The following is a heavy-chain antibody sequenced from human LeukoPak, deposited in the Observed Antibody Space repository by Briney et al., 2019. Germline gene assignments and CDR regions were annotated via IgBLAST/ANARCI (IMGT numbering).Heavy chain of an antibody. J-gene: IGHJ4*02. D-gene: IGHD3-3*01. Sequence: PSETLSLTCTVSGGSISSSSYYWGWIRQPPGKGLEWIGSIYYSGSTYYNPSLKSRVTISVDTSKNQFSLNLSSVTAADTAVYYCARDLSGYSQIDYWGQGTLVTVSS. CDR1: GGSISSSSYY. V-gene: IGHV4-39*07. CDR2: IYYSGST. CDR3: ARDLSGYSQIDY.